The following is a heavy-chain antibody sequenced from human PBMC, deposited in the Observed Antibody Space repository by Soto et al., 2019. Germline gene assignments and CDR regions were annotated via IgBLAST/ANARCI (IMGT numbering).Heavy chain of an antibody. D-gene: IGHD2-15*01. J-gene: IGHJ4*02. CDR3: ARHTPAISISDH. Sequence: PSETLSLTCTVSGGSISSSSYYWGWIRQPPGKGLEWIGSIYYSGITYYNPSLKSRVTISVDTSKNQFSLKLSSVTAADTAVYYCARHTPAISISDHWGQGTLVTVS. V-gene: IGHV4-39*01. CDR2: IYYSGIT. CDR1: GGSISSSSYY.